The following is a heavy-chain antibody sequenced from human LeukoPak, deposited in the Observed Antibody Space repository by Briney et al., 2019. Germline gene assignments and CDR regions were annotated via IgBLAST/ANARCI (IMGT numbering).Heavy chain of an antibody. CDR3: ARGPNPEIAVAGMIFDY. D-gene: IGHD6-19*01. CDR2: IIPIFGTS. CDR1: GGTFSSYA. Sequence: ASVKVSCKASGGTFSSYAINWVRQAPGQGLEWMGGIIPIFGTSNYAHKFQGRVTITADESTSTAYMELSSLRSEDTALYYCARGPNPEIAVAGMIFDYWGQGTLVTVSS. V-gene: IGHV1-69*13. J-gene: IGHJ4*02.